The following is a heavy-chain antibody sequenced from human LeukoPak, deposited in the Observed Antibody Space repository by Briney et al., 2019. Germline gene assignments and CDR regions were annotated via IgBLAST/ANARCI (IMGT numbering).Heavy chain of an antibody. CDR1: GDSISSYY. D-gene: IGHD4/OR15-4a*01. J-gene: IGHJ5*02. Sequence: SETLSLTCTVSGDSISSYYWSWIRQPPGKGLEWIGYIYNSGRTNYNPSLKRRVTMSVDTSKNHMSLKLSSVTAADTAMYYCARSSMVNTATGWFDPWGQGTLVTVSS. V-gene: IGHV4-59*12. CDR3: ARSSMVNTATGWFDP. CDR2: IYNSGRT.